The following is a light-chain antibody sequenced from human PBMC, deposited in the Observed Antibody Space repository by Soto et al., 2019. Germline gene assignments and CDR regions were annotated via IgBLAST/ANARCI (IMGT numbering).Light chain of an antibody. V-gene: IGKV1-39*01. Sequence: DIPLTQSPSSLSASVGDRVTITCRASQSISGYLNWYQQKAGKAPNLLIYAAFSLQSGVPSRFSGSRSGTEFTLSISSLQPEDFATYYCQQRGAFGQGTKVEFK. CDR1: QSISGY. J-gene: IGKJ1*01. CDR3: QQRGA. CDR2: AAF.